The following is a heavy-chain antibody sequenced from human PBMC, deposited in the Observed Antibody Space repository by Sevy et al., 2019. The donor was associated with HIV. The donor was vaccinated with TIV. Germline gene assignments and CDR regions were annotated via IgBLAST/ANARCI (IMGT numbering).Heavy chain of an antibody. V-gene: IGHV4-61*01. Sequence: SETLSLTCTVSGGSVSSGSYYWSWIRQPPGKGLEWIGYIYYSGSTNYNPSPTSRVTISVDTSKNQFSLKLSSVTAADTAVYYCARELVANIGWFDPWGQGTLVTVSS. CDR1: GGSVSSGSYY. CDR3: ARELVANIGWFDP. J-gene: IGHJ5*02. CDR2: IYYSGST.